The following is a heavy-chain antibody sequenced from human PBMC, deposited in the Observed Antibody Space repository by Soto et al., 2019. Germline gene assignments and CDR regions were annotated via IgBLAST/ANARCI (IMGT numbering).Heavy chain of an antibody. D-gene: IGHD3-10*01. V-gene: IGHV4-31*02. CDR3: AREDYYDSGKSDY. CDR2: ISHNGNT. CDR1: GGSISDNYY. Sequence: QVQLQESGPGLVKPSQTLSLTCTVSGGSISDNYYWSWIRQQQGQGLEWIGYISHNGNTYYNPSLKSRFSISMDTSKNQLSLRLYSVTVADTAVYYCAREDYYDSGKSDYWGQGTLVTVSS. J-gene: IGHJ4*02.